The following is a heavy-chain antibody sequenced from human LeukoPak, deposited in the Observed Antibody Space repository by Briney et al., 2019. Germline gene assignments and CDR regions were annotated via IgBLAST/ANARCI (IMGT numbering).Heavy chain of an antibody. CDR1: GFTFSSYS. D-gene: IGHD6-19*01. V-gene: IGHV3-21*01. CDR2: ISSSSSYI. CDR3: ARAAHGAVADH. Sequence: GGSLRLSCAASGFTFSSYSMNWARQAPGKGLEWVSSISSSSSYIYYADSVKGRFTISRDNAKNSLYLQMNSLRAEDTAVYYCARAAHGAVADHWGQGTLVTVSS. J-gene: IGHJ4*02.